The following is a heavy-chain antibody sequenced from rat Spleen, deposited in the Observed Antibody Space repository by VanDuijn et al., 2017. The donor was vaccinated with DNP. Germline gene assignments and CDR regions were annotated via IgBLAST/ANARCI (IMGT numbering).Heavy chain of an antibody. V-gene: IGHV5-7*01. Sequence: EVQLVESGGGLVQPGRSLKLSCAASGFTFSDYNMAWVRQAPKKGLAWVGTISYDGSRIYYRDSVKGRFTISRDNAKRILDLHMDSLRSEDTATYYWARPDYWGKGVMVTVSS. CDR2: ISYDGSRI. J-gene: IGHJ2*01. CDR3: ARPDY. CDR1: GFTFSDYN.